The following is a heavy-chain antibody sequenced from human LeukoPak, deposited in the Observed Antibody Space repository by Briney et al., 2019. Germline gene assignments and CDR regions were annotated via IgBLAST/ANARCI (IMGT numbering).Heavy chain of an antibody. CDR2: MNPNSGKT. CDR1: GYTFTSYD. V-gene: IGHV1-8*01. J-gene: IGHJ2*01. Sequence: ASVRLSCAASGYTFTSYDIHWVRQAPGQGLEWMGWMNPNSGKTGYAQRFQGRVTMARNTSITTAYMELSSLRSEDTAMYYCASLIQNVYYGSEGAGYFDLWGRGTLVTVSS. CDR3: ASLIQNVYYGSEGAGYFDL. D-gene: IGHD3-10*01.